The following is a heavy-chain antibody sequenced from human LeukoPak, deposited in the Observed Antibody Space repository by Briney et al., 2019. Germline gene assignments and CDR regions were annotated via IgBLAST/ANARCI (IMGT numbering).Heavy chain of an antibody. J-gene: IGHJ6*02. CDR1: GGSISSGGYY. CDR2: IYYSGST. V-gene: IGHV4-31*03. D-gene: IGHD5-18*01. Sequence: SQTLSLTCTVSGGSISSGGYYWSWIRQHPGKGLEWIGYIYYSGSTYYNPSLKSRVTISVDTSKNQFSLKLSSVTAADTAVYYCARDPDTAMAPGYYYYGMDVWGQGTTVTVSS. CDR3: ARDPDTAMAPGYYYYGMDV.